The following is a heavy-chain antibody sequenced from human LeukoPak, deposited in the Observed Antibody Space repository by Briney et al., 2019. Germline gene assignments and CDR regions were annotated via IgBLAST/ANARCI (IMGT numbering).Heavy chain of an antibody. Sequence: SETLSLTCTVSGGSISSSSYYWGWIRQPPGKGLEWIGSIYYSGSTYYNPSLKSRVTISVDTSKNQYSLKLSSVTAADTAVYYCASLEWFGELGAWFDPWGQGTLVTVSS. V-gene: IGHV4-39*07. CDR3: ASLEWFGELGAWFDP. J-gene: IGHJ5*02. CDR1: GGSISSSSYY. CDR2: IYYSGST. D-gene: IGHD3-10*01.